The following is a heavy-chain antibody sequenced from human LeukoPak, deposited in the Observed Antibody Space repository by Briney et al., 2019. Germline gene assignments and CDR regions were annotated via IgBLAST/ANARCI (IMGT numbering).Heavy chain of an antibody. J-gene: IGHJ4*02. V-gene: IGHV3-23*01. D-gene: IGHD2-15*01. CDR2: ISGSGGDT. CDR1: GFTFSSNA. Sequence: TGGSLRLSCAASGFTFSSNAMSWVRQAPGKGLEWVSVISGSGGDTYYADSVKGRFTISRDNSKNTVFLQMNSLRAEDTAVYYCAKDGRSSTPGYWGQGTLVTVSS. CDR3: AKDGRSSTPGY.